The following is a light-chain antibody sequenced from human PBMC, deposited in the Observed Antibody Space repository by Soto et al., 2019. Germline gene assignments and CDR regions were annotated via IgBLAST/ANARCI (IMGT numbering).Light chain of an antibody. CDR2: DVS. CDR3: SSFTRSTTLI. J-gene: IGLJ2*01. CDR1: SGDVGAYNY. Sequence: QSVLTQPASVSGSPGQSITISCTGTSGDVGAYNYVSWYQQHPGKAPKLMIYDVSNRPSGVSNRFSGSKSGNTASLTISGLQAEEEADYYCSSFTRSTTLIFCGGTKLTV. V-gene: IGLV2-14*03.